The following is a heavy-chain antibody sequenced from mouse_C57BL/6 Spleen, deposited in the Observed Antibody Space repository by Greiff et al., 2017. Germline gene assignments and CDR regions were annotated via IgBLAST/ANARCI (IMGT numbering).Heavy chain of an antibody. V-gene: IGHV1-80*01. CDR1: GYAFSSYW. Sequence: QVQLKESGAELVKPGASVKISCKASGYAFSSYWMNWVKQRPGKGLEWIGQIYPGDGDTNYNGKFKGKATLTADKSSSTAYMQLSSLTSEDSAVYFCARSLYDYLYAMDYWGQGTSVTVSS. D-gene: IGHD2-4*01. J-gene: IGHJ4*01. CDR2: IYPGDGDT. CDR3: ARSLYDYLYAMDY.